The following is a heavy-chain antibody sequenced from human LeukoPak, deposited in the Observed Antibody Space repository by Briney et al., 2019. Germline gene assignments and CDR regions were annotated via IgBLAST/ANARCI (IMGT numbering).Heavy chain of an antibody. V-gene: IGHV3-23*01. CDR3: AKHARVGGAGTDHYFDC. Sequence: GGSLRLSCAASGFTFSHFSMSWVRQAPGKGLEWVSAIGVSGGSTYYGDSVKVRFTSSRDNSEKTLYLQINSLRPEDTAVYYSAKHARVGGAGTDHYFDCWGQGTLVAVSS. D-gene: IGHD6-13*01. CDR1: GFTFSHFS. J-gene: IGHJ4*02. CDR2: IGVSGGST.